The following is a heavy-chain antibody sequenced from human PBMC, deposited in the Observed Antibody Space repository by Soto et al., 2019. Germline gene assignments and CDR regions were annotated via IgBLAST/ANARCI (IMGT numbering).Heavy chain of an antibody. CDR1: GFTFSMYS. V-gene: IGHV3-7*03. Sequence: GGSLRLSCEVSGFTFSMYSMSWVRQSPGKGLEWVAKIPQDGVDGHYADSVKGRFIISRDNGKNSLHLQLNNLRAEDTAVYYCARDHLILPAHQSFYGTHFWDRGATVTVS. D-gene: IGHD2-21*02. J-gene: IGHJ6*02. CDR3: ARDHLILPAHQSFYGTHF. CDR2: IPQDGVDG.